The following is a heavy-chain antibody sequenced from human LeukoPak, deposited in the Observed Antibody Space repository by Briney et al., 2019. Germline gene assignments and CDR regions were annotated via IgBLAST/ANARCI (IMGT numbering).Heavy chain of an antibody. J-gene: IGHJ5*01. D-gene: IGHD3-10*01. CDR3: TRAITYFFGSVTYDWFDS. CDR2: IKSDGST. CDR1: GFTFSAYW. Sequence: GGSLRLSCEASGFTFSAYWMYWVRQVPGKGLMWVARIKSDGSTIYADSVQGRFTISRDNAKKMVYLQMNSVRDDDTAIYYCTRAITYFFGSVTYDWFDSWGQGTRVTVSS. V-gene: IGHV3-74*01.